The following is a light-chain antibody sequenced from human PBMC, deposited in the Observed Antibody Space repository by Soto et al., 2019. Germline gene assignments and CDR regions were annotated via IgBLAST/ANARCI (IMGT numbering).Light chain of an antibody. CDR3: NSYTGTSSRYV. Sequence: QSELTQPASVSGSPGQSITISCTGTSSDIGTYNYVSWYQQHTGKAPKLMIFDVSYRPSGGSNRFSGSKSDNTASLTISGLQAEDEADYYCNSYTGTSSRYVFGTGTKVTVL. CDR1: SSDIGTYNY. V-gene: IGLV2-14*03. CDR2: DVS. J-gene: IGLJ1*01.